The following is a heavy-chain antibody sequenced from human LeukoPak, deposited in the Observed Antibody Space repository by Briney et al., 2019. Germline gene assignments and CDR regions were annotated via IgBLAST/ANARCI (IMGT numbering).Heavy chain of an antibody. V-gene: IGHV4-59*01. J-gene: IGHJ4*02. CDR3: VRDRYSSGGFDY. CDR1: GGSISSYY. Sequence: PSETLSLTCTVSGGSISSYYWSWIRQPPGKGLEWIGYIYYSGSTNYNPSLKSRVTISVDTSKNQFSLKLSSVTAADTAVYYCVRDRYSSGGFDYWGQGTLVTVSS. CDR2: IYYSGST. D-gene: IGHD6-19*01.